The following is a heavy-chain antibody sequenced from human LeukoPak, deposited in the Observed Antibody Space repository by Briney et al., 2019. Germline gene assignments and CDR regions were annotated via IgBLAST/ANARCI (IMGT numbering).Heavy chain of an antibody. V-gene: IGHV4-61*02. CDR2: IYSGGSI. CDR3: ANSTNQFGNYYGSGSYWKRGVFDY. Sequence: SQTLSLTCTVSGGSISSGSYDWGWIRQPAGKGLEWVGRIYSGGSINYNPSLKSRVTISVDTSKNQFSLKLSSVTAADTAVYYCANSTNQFGNYYGSGSYWKRGVFDYWGQGTLVTVSS. J-gene: IGHJ4*02. CDR1: GGSISSGSYD. D-gene: IGHD3-10*01.